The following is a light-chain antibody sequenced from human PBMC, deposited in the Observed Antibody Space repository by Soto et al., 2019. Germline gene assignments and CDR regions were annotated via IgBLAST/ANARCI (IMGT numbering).Light chain of an antibody. J-gene: IGKJ4*01. CDR3: QQYIRWPLT. CDR1: QSCSSY. CDR2: GAS. Sequence: EIALTQSPATLSVSLGDSATVSCRASQSCSSYLAWYQQKPGQAPRLLMYGASSRATGTPDRFSGSGSGTDFTLTISRLEPEDFAVYYCQQYIRWPLTFGGGTKVDIK. V-gene: IGKV3D-15*01.